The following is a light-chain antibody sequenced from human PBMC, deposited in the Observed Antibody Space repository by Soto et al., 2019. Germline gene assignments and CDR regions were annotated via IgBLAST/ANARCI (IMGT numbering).Light chain of an antibody. Sequence: QSALTQPPSASGSPGQSVTISCTGTSSDVGGYNYVSWYQHHPGKAPKLMIYEVSKRPSGVPDRFSGSKSANTASLTVSGLQAEDEADYYCSSYAGSNNLLFGGGTKLTV. J-gene: IGLJ2*01. CDR1: SSDVGGYNY. CDR2: EVS. V-gene: IGLV2-8*01. CDR3: SSYAGSNNLL.